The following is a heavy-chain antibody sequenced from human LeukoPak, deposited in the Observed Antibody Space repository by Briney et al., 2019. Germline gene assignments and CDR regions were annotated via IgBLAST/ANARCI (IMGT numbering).Heavy chain of an antibody. V-gene: IGHV4-59*08. D-gene: IGHD6-13*01. Sequence: SETLSLTCTVSGGSISSYYWSWIRQPPGKGLEWIGYIYYSGSTNYNPSLKSRVTISVDTSKNQFSLKPSSVTAADTAVYYCARHRIAAAGGWFDPWGQGTLVTVSS. CDR1: GGSISSYY. J-gene: IGHJ5*02. CDR3: ARHRIAAAGGWFDP. CDR2: IYYSGST.